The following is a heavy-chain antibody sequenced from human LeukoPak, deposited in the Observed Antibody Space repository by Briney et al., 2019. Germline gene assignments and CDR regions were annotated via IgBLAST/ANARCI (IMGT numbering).Heavy chain of an antibody. D-gene: IGHD2-2*01. CDR3: ASNFLYCSSTSCNAEYFQH. CDR2: IYYSGST. Sequence: PSETLSLTCTVSGGSISSYYWSWIRQPPGKGLEWIGYIYYSGSTNYNPSLKSRVTISVDTSKNQFSLKLSSVTAADTAVYYCASNFLYCSSTSCNAEYFQHWGQGTLVTVSS. CDR1: GGSISSYY. J-gene: IGHJ1*01. V-gene: IGHV4-59*01.